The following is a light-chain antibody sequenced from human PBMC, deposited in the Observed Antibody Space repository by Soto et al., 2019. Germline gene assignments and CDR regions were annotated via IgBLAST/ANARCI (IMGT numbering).Light chain of an antibody. CDR1: QSVSSSY. CDR3: QHQGNSPHMYT. V-gene: IGKV3-20*01. J-gene: IGKJ2*01. Sequence: EIVLTQSPGTLSLSPGESATLPCRASQSVSSSYLAWYQHRPGQAPRLLIYGASSRATGIPDRFSGSGSGTDFTLTISGLEPEDFAVYYCQHQGNSPHMYTSGQGTNLEIK. CDR2: GAS.